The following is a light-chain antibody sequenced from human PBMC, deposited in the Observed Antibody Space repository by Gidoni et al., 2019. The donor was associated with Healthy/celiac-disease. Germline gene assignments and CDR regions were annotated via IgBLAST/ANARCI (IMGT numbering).Light chain of an antibody. J-gene: IGLJ1*01. CDR3: SSYTSSSLYV. V-gene: IGLV2-14*03. Sequence: QSALTQPAPVSGSPGQSITISCTGTSSDVGGYNYVSWYQQHPGKAPKLMIYDVSNRPAGVSTRFSGSKSGNTASLTISGLQAEDEADYYCSSYTSSSLYVFGTGTKVTVL. CDR2: DVS. CDR1: SSDVGGYNY.